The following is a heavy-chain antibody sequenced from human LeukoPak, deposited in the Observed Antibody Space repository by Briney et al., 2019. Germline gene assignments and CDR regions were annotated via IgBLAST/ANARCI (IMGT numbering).Heavy chain of an antibody. V-gene: IGHV4-59*01. J-gene: IGHJ5*02. Sequence: PSETLSLTCTVAGGSISSYYWSWIRQPPGKGLEWNGYIYYSGSTNYNPSLKSRVTISVDTSKNQFSLKLSSVTAADTAVYYCARSSSWSKDWFDPWGQGTLVTVSS. CDR2: IYYSGST. CDR1: GGSISSYY. CDR3: ARSSSWSKDWFDP. D-gene: IGHD6-13*01.